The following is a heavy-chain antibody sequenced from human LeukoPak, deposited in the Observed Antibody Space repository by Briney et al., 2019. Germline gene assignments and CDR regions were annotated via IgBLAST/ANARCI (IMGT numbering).Heavy chain of an antibody. Sequence: GRSLRLSCAASGFTFDDYAMHWVRQAPGKGLEWVSGISWNSGSIGYADSVEGRFTISRDNAKNSLYLQMNSLRAEDTALYYCAKERFNDFGSGSVLEGPAYYYYGMDVWGQGTTVTVSS. J-gene: IGHJ6*02. CDR2: ISWNSGSI. D-gene: IGHD3-3*01. CDR1: GFTFDDYA. CDR3: AKERFNDFGSGSVLEGPAYYYYGMDV. V-gene: IGHV3-9*01.